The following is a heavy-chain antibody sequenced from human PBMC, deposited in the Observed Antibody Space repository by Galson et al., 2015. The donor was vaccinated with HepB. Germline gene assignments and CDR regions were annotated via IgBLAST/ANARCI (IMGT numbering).Heavy chain of an antibody. J-gene: IGHJ6*03. CDR1: GYTFTGYY. Sequence: SCKASGYTFTGYYMHWVRQAPEQGLEWMGWINPNSGGTNYAQKFQGRVTMTRDTSISTAYMELSRLRSDDTAVYYCARGAWPSYYYYYMDVWGKGTTVTVSS. V-gene: IGHV1-2*02. CDR3: ARGAWPSYYYYYMDV. CDR2: INPNSGGT.